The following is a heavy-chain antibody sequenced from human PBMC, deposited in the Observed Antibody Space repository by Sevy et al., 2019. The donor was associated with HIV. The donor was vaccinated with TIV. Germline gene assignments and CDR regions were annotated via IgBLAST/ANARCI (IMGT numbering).Heavy chain of an antibody. Sequence: GGSLRLSCAASAFTLNNYWMNWVRQAPGKGLEWVANIKQDGSVKYYVDSVKGRFTISRDNARNLVFLQMNSLRVEDTALYYCVRAIAADGSFWGQGTLVTVSS. CDR1: AFTLNNYW. D-gene: IGHD6-13*01. CDR2: IKQDGSVK. J-gene: IGHJ4*02. CDR3: VRAIAADGSF. V-gene: IGHV3-7*01.